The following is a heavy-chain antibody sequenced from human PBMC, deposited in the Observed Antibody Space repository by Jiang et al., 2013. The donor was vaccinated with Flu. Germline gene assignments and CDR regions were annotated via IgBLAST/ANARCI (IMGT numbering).Heavy chain of an antibody. CDR1: SGSISSGSFY. J-gene: IGHJ4*02. Sequence: PGLVKPSQTLSLTCTVSSGSISSGSFYWTWIRQPAGEGLEWIGRIYTSGSTNSSPSLKSRVTISMDTSKNQFSLKLSSVTAADTAVYYCARALSSWYYFDSWGQGTLVTVSS. CDR3: ARALSSWYYFDS. D-gene: IGHD6-13*01. CDR2: IYTSGST. V-gene: IGHV4-61*02.